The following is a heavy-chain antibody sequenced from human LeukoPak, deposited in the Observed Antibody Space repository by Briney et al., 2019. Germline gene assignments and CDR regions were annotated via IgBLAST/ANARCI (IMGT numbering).Heavy chain of an antibody. CDR2: FRLNSGGT. CDR3: AREEREDSRGYINF. V-gene: IGHV1-2*02. CDR1: GSTFSIYD. Sequence: ASVNLSRTASGSTFSIYDIHWVRRSLRPALEWMGGFRLNSGGTNHAQQFQGRVTMSRVTSTSTAYMELGRLSSDDAAVYYCAREEREDSRGYINFWGQGNLVTVSS. J-gene: IGHJ4*02. D-gene: IGHD3-22*01.